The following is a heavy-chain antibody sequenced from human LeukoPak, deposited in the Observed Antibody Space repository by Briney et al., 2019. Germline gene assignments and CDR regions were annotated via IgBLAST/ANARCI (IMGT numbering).Heavy chain of an antibody. J-gene: IGHJ3*02. V-gene: IGHV4-59*08. Sequence: SETLSLTCTVSGGSISSYYWSWIRQPPGKGLEWLGYIYYSGSANYNPSLKSRVTISIDTSKNQFSLKMTSVTAADTAVYYCARHPSKSSGSYYGAFDIWGQGTMVTVSS. D-gene: IGHD1-26*01. CDR2: IYYSGSA. CDR1: GGSISSYY. CDR3: ARHPSKSSGSYYGAFDI.